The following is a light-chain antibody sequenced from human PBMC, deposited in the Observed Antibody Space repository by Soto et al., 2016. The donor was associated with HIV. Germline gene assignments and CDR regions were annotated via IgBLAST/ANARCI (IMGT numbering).Light chain of an antibody. Sequence: SYELTQPPSVSVAPGRRPRLSVGETNIGYKIVHWYQKKPGQAPVLVVHDDTDRPSGIPERFSGSNSGNTATLTISRVEAGDGADYYCQVWDNTYHQVIFGGGTKLTVL. CDR3: QVWDNTYHQVI. CDR1: NIGYKI. CDR2: DDT. J-gene: IGLJ2*01. V-gene: IGLV3-21*02.